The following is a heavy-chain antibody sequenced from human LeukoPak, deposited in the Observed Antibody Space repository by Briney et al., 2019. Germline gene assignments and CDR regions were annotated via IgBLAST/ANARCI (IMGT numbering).Heavy chain of an antibody. CDR1: GFSFSAYW. CDR3: TSTIDGYTYFDY. CDR2: ITQDGNQK. J-gene: IGHJ4*02. D-gene: IGHD5-24*01. Sequence: PGGSLRLSCAASGFSFSAYWMTWVRQAPGKGLEWVATITQDGNQKYYVDSVKGRFTISRDNAEKSLFLQVSSLRADDTAVYYCTSTIDGYTYFDYWGQGTPVTVSS. V-gene: IGHV3-7*05.